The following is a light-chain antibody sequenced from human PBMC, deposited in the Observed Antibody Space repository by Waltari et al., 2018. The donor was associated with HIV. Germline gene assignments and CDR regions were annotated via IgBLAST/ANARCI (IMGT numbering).Light chain of an antibody. V-gene: IGKV4-1*01. CDR2: WAS. J-gene: IGKJ5*01. CDR3: QQYYNTPSIT. Sequence: DIVMTQSPDSLAVSLGQRATINCKSSQSVLSSSNNKNYLAWYQQRPGQHPKLLISWASARESGVSDRISGSGSGTDFTLTINSLQAEDVAVYYCQQYYNTPSITFGQGTRLEIK. CDR1: QSVLSSSNNKNY.